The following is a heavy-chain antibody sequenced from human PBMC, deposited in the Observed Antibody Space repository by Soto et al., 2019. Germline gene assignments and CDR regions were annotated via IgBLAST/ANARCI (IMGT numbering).Heavy chain of an antibody. Sequence: PGESLKISCKGSGYNFANFWIGWVRQMPGKGLEWMGMIFPGDSDTKNSPSLEGQITMSVDKSVSSAYLQWMSLKASDTAIYYCAAGYSTGLDAFDIWGQGTMVTVSS. CDR1: GYNFANFW. CDR2: IFPGDSDT. D-gene: IGHD2-8*02. J-gene: IGHJ3*02. V-gene: IGHV5-51*01. CDR3: AAGYSTGLDAFDI.